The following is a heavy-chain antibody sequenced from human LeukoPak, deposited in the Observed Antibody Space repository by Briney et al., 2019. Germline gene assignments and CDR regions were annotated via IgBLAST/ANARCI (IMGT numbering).Heavy chain of an antibody. V-gene: IGHV4-39*07. D-gene: IGHD5-24*01. Sequence: SETLSLTCTVSGGSISSSSYYWGWIRQPPGKGLEWIGSIYYSGSTYYNPSLKSRVTISVDTSKNQFSLKLSSVTAADTAVYYCARRDPGLDYYYYGMDVWGQGTTVTVSS. J-gene: IGHJ6*02. CDR2: IYYSGST. CDR1: GGSISSSSYY. CDR3: ARRDPGLDYYYYGMDV.